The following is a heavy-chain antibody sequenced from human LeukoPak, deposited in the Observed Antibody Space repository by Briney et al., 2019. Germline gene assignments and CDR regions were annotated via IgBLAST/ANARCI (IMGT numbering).Heavy chain of an antibody. CDR2: INADGSRR. J-gene: IGHJ4*02. V-gene: IGHV3-74*01. CDR3: TTDFDHGGGL. D-gene: IGHD3-9*01. CDR1: GFTLSPYW. Sequence: GGSLRLSCAASGFTLSPYWIHWVRQAPGRGLVWVSRINADGSRRGYADSVKGRFTISGDNAKNTVYLQMDSLRAEDTAMYYFTTDFDHGGGLWGEGTLLTVSS.